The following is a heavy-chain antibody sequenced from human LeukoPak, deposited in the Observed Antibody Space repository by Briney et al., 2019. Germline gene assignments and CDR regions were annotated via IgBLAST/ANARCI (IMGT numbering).Heavy chain of an antibody. CDR3: AKPSSGWYRFDY. CDR1: GFTFDDYA. Sequence: GGSLRLSCAASGFTFDDYAMHWVRQAPGRGLEWVSLISGDGGSTYYADSVKGRFTISRDNNKDSLYLQMNSLRTEDTALYYCAKPSSGWYRFDYWGQGTLVTVSS. J-gene: IGHJ4*02. D-gene: IGHD6-19*01. CDR2: ISGDGGST. V-gene: IGHV3-43*02.